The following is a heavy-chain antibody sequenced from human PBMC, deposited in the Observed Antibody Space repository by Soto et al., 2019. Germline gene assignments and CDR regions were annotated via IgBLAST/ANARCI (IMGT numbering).Heavy chain of an antibody. J-gene: IGHJ4*02. Sequence: QVQLVQSGAEVKNPGASVRVSCRASGYSFTIYGITWVRQSPGQGLEWMGWISTYDGNTNYAQNFQGRVSMARDTSTSTAYMELRSLRSDDTAVYYCARDRWRSCLGGTCPFDYWGQGTLVTVSS. V-gene: IGHV1-18*01. D-gene: IGHD2-15*01. CDR3: ARDRWRSCLGGTCPFDY. CDR2: ISTYDGNT. CDR1: GYSFTIYG.